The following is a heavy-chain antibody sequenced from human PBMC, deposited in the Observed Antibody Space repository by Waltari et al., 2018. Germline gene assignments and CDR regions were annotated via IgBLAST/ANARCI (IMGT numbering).Heavy chain of an antibody. V-gene: IGHV1-69*04. CDR1: GGTFSRYG. J-gene: IGHJ1*01. CDR2: SIPILCIT. CDR3: ARDVVATAILYLQE. D-gene: IGHD2-21*02. Sequence: QVQLVQSGAGLRKPGSSVNVSCKVSGGTFSRYGISWVRQAPGQGLEWMGSSIPILCITNYAQKLHGRVTISADKSTTTAYMELSRLRSEDTAVYYCARDVVATAILYLQEWGQGTLVTVSS.